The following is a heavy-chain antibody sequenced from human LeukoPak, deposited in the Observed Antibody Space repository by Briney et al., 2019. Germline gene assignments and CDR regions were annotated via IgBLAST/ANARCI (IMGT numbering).Heavy chain of an antibody. V-gene: IGHV3-64D*06. J-gene: IGHJ4*02. CDR2: ISTNGGST. Sequence: GGSLRLSCSASGFTFSSYAMHWVRQAPGKGLEFVSAISTNGGSTYYADSVKGRFTISRDNSKNMLYLHMSSLRPEDTAVYYCVKLLVEMRLLLPYFDHWGQGTLVTVSS. CDR1: GFTFSSYA. CDR3: VKLLVEMRLLLPYFDH. D-gene: IGHD3-22*01.